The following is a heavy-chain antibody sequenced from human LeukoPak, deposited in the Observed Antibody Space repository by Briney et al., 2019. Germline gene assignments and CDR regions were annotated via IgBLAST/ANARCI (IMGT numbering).Heavy chain of an antibody. CDR2: IDHSGST. CDR3: AGLGYCSSTSCAEWLSY. CDR1: GGSFSGYY. Sequence: SETLSLTCAVYGGSFSGYYWSWIRQPPGKGLEWIGEIDHSGSTNYNPSLKSRVTISVDTSKNQFSLKLSSVTAADTAVYYCAGLGYCSSTSCAEWLSYWGQGTLVTVSS. D-gene: IGHD2-2*01. V-gene: IGHV4-34*01. J-gene: IGHJ4*02.